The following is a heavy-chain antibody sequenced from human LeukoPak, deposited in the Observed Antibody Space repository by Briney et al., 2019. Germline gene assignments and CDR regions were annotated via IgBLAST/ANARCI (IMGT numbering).Heavy chain of an antibody. CDR1: GFTFSSYW. CDR2: IKQDGSEK. CDR3: ARDPCGGDCYSGVWFDP. J-gene: IGHJ5*02. V-gene: IGHV3-7*03. D-gene: IGHD2-21*02. Sequence: PGGSLRLSCAASGFTFSSYWMSWVRQAPGKGLEWVANIKQDGSEKYYVDSVKGRFTISRDNAKNSLYLQMNSLRSEDTAVYYCARDPCGGDCYSGVWFDPWGQGTLVTVSS.